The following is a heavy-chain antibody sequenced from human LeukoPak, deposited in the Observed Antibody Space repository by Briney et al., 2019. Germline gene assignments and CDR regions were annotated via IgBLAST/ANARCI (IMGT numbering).Heavy chain of an antibody. Sequence: WASVKVSCKASGGTFSSYAISWVRQAPGQGLEWMGGIIPIFGTANYAQKFQGRVTITADESTSTAYMELSSLRSEDTAAYYCARDLDDFWSGYNLPGMDVWGQGTTVTVSS. D-gene: IGHD3-3*01. CDR3: ARDLDDFWSGYNLPGMDV. CDR2: IIPIFGTA. J-gene: IGHJ6*02. CDR1: GGTFSSYA. V-gene: IGHV1-69*13.